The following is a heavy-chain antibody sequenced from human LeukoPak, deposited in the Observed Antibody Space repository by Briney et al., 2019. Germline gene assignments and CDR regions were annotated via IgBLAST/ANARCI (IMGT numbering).Heavy chain of an antibody. CDR1: GGSISSSNW. CDR2: IYHSGST. CDR3: ARGYGNLPVHP. Sequence: SETLSLTCAVSGGSISSSNWWSWVRQPPGKGLEWIGEIYHSGSTNYNPSLKGRVTISVDTSKNQFSLKLSSVTAADTAVYYCARGYGNLPVHPWGQGTLVTVSS. D-gene: IGHD4-23*01. V-gene: IGHV4-4*02. J-gene: IGHJ5*02.